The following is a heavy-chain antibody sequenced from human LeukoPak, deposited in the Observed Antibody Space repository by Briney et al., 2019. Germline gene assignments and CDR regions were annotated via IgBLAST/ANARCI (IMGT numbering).Heavy chain of an antibody. J-gene: IGHJ4*02. Sequence: GESLKISCQGSEYSFTSYWIAWVRQMPGKGLEWMGIIYPGDSDTRYSPSFQGQVAISADKSISTAYLQWRSLKASDTAMYYCARHTRIGDSSSWFDYWGEGTLVTVSS. CDR2: IYPGDSDT. D-gene: IGHD6-13*01. V-gene: IGHV5-51*01. CDR1: EYSFTSYW. CDR3: ARHTRIGDSSSWFDY.